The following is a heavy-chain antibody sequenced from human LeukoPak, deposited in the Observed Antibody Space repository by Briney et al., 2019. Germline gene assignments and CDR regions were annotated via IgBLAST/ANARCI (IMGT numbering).Heavy chain of an antibody. J-gene: IGHJ6*02. CDR3: ARVIAARYYYYYGMDV. CDR1: GGSISSYY. CDR2: IYYSGST. V-gene: IGHV4-59*01. Sequence: SETLSLTCTVSGGSISSYYWSWIRQPPGKGLEWIGYIYYSGSTNYNPSLKSRVTISVDTSKNQFSLKLSSVTAADTAVYYCARVIAARYYYYYGMDVWGQGTTVTVSS. D-gene: IGHD6-6*01.